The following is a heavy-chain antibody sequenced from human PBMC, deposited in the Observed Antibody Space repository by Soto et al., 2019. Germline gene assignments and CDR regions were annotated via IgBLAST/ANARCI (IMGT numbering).Heavy chain of an antibody. CDR2: FSATGLTT. Sequence: EVHLLESGGGLVQPGGSLRLTCAASGFTFSTYAMGWVRQAPGKGLEWVSVFSATGLTTYNADSVKGRFTISRDNSKDTLYLEMSTLRAEDTAVYYCASAPSTYDFPSYFDFWGQGTLVTVSS. D-gene: IGHD3-16*01. CDR3: ASAPSTYDFPSYFDF. CDR1: GFTFSTYA. V-gene: IGHV3-23*01. J-gene: IGHJ4*02.